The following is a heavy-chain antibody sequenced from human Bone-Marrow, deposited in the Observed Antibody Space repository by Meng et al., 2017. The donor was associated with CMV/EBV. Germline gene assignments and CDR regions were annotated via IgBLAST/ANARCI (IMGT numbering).Heavy chain of an antibody. CDR1: GFTFSGSA. CDR3: TSVKGIAAS. CDR2: IRSKANSYAT. D-gene: IGHD6-13*01. Sequence: GGSLRLSCAASGFTFSGSAMHWVRQASGKGLEWVGRIRSKANSYATAYAASVKGRFTISRDDSKNRAYLQMNSLKTEDTAVYYCTSVKGIAASWGQGSLVTVPS. V-gene: IGHV3-73*01. J-gene: IGHJ5*02.